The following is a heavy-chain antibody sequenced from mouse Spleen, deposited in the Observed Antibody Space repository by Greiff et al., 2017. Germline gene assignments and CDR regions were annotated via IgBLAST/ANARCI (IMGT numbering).Heavy chain of an antibody. Sequence: VQLQQSGAELVRPGASVKLSCTASGFNIKDDYMHWVKQRPEQGLEWIGWIDPENGDTEYASKFQGKATITADTSSNTAYLQLSSLTSEDTAVYYCTVSYYYGSSRYAMDYWGQGTSVTVSS. CDR3: TVSYYYGSSRYAMDY. D-gene: IGHD1-1*01. V-gene: IGHV14-4*01. J-gene: IGHJ4*01. CDR2: IDPENGDT. CDR1: GFNIKDDY.